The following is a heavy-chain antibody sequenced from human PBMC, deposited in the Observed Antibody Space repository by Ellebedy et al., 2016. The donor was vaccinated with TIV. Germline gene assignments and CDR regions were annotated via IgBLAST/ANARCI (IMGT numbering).Heavy chain of an antibody. CDR1: GYTFTSYA. CDR2: INAGNGNT. V-gene: IGHV1-3*01. Sequence: AASVKVSCKASGYTFTSYAMHWVRQAPGQRLEWMGWINAGNGNTKYSQKFQGRVTITRDTSASTAYMGLSSLRSEDTAVYYCARKGPSSSSSSFDYWGQGTLVTVSS. D-gene: IGHD6-6*01. J-gene: IGHJ4*02. CDR3: ARKGPSSSSSSFDY.